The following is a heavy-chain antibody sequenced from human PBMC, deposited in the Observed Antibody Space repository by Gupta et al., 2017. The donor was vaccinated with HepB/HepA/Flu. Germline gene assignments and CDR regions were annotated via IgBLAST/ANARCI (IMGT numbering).Heavy chain of an antibody. Sequence: QVQLVQSGAEVKKPGSSVKVSCKASVGTFSSYAISWVRQAPGQGLEWMGRIIPILGIANYAQKFQGRVTITADKSTSTAYMELSSLRSEDTAVYYCARVVLDSSGWLDYWGQGTLVTVSS. CDR1: VGTFSSYA. V-gene: IGHV1-69*04. D-gene: IGHD6-19*01. CDR2: IIPILGIA. J-gene: IGHJ4*02. CDR3: ARVVLDSSGWLDY.